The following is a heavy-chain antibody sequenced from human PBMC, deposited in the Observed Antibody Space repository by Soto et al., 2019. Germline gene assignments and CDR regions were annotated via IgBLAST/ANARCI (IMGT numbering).Heavy chain of an antibody. Sequence: LFLSCAVYGRSFRGYYWSWIRQPPGKGREWIGEINHSGSTNYNPSLKSRVTISVDTSKNQFSLKLSSVTAADTAVYYCARGPCGWIAARPTPGCSHSCGQAILVT. J-gene: IGHJ4*02. V-gene: IGHV4-34*01. D-gene: IGHD6-13*01. CDR2: INHSGST. CDR3: ARGPCGWIAARPTPGCSHS. CDR1: GRSFRGYY.